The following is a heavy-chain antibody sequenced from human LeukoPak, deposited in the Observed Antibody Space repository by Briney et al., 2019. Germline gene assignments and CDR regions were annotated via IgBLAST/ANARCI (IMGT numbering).Heavy chain of an antibody. CDR1: GGSFSGYY. D-gene: IGHD7-27*01. J-gene: IGHJ4*02. CDR2: INHSGST. Sequence: SETLSLTCAVCGGSFSGYYWSWIRQPPGKGLEWIGEINHSGSTNYNPSLKSRVTISVDTSKNQFSLKLSSVTAADTAVYYCARGLTGEYYFDYWGQGTLVTVSS. V-gene: IGHV4-34*01. CDR3: ARGLTGEYYFDY.